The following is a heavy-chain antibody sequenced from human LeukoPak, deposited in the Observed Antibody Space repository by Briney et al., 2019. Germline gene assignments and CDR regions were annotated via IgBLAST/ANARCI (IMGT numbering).Heavy chain of an antibody. D-gene: IGHD3-10*01. V-gene: IGHV3-48*04. CDR2: ISDRSSTI. Sequence: GGSVRLSCAASGFTFTEYSIIWVRQAPGKGLEWVSFISDISDRSSTIHYADSVKGRFTISRDNAERSVYLQMNSLRADDTAVYYCARVRGPTLKTCYMDVWGTGTTVTVSS. J-gene: IGHJ6*03. CDR1: GFTFTEYS. CDR3: ARVRGPTLKTCYMDV.